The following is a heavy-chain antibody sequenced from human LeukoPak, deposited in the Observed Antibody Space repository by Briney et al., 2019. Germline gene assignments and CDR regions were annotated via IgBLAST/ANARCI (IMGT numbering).Heavy chain of an antibody. J-gene: IGHJ6*03. CDR1: GFTFSSYW. CDR2: IKQDGSEK. D-gene: IGHD6-13*01. V-gene: IGHV3-7*01. Sequence: GGSLRLSCAASGFTFSSYWMSWVRQAPGKGLEWVANIKQDGSEKYYVDSVKGRFTISRDNAKNSLYLQMNSLRAEDTAVYYCARGCSSWYYYYMDVWGKGTTVTVSS. CDR3: ARGCSSWYYYYMDV.